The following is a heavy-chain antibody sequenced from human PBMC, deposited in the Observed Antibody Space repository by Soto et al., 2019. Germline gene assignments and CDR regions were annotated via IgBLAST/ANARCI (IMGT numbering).Heavy chain of an antibody. CDR3: AREVSGIAAAGIRERVGGMDV. D-gene: IGHD6-13*01. CDR2: ISYDGSNK. CDR1: GFTFSSYA. J-gene: IGHJ6*02. Sequence: QVQLVESGGGVVQPGRSLRLSCAASGFTFSSYAMHWVRQAPGKGLEWVAVISYDGSNKYYADSVKGRFTISRDNSKNTLYLQMNSLRAEETGVYYCAREVSGIAAAGIRERVGGMDVWGQGTTVTVSS. V-gene: IGHV3-30-3*01.